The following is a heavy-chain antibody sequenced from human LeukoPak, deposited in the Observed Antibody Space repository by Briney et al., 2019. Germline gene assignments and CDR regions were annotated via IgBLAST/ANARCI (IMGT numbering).Heavy chain of an antibody. D-gene: IGHD6-13*01. CDR1: GFTFSSYS. V-gene: IGHV3-21*01. CDR3: ARGPAAGLFDY. CDR2: ISSSSSYI. J-gene: IGHJ4*02. Sequence: GGSLRLSCAASGFTFSSYSMNWVRQAPGKGLEWVSSISSSSSYIYYADSVKGRFTISRDNAKNSLYLQMNSLRAKDTAVYYCARGPAAGLFDYWGQGTLVTVSS.